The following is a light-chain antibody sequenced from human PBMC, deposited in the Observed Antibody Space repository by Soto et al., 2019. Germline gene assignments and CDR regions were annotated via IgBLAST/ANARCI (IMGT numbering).Light chain of an antibody. J-gene: IGLJ1*01. CDR1: SSDVGSYNL. CDR2: EVS. CDR3: TSYATSSPYV. V-gene: IGLV2-14*02. Sequence: QSALTQPASVSGSPGQSITISCTGTSSDVGSYNLVSWYQQHPGKAPKLMIFEVSNRPSEVSNRFSGSKSGNTASLTISGLQVEDEADYYCTSYATSSPYVFGTGTKLTVL.